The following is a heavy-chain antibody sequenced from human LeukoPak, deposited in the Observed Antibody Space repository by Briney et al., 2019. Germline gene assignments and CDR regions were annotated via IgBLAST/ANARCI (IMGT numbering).Heavy chain of an antibody. D-gene: IGHD6-19*01. V-gene: IGHV3-7*05. CDR2: IKQDGSEK. Sequence: GGSLTLSCAASGFTFNGFWMSWVRQAPGKGLEWVANIKQDGSEKYYVDSLKGRFTISRDNAKNSLYVQMNSLRAEDTAVYYCARGGGWGIDYWGQGTLVTVSS. J-gene: IGHJ4*02. CDR3: ARGGGWGIDY. CDR1: GFTFNGFW.